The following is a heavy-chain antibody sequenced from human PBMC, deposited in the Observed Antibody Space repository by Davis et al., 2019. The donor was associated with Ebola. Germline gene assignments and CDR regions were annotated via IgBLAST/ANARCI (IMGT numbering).Heavy chain of an antibody. J-gene: IGHJ4*02. V-gene: IGHV3-48*04. CDR1: GFTFSNYW. CDR2: ISSSGTTI. D-gene: IGHD4-17*01. CDR3: ARGYGTFDY. Sequence: GGSLRLSCAASGFTFSNYWMHWVRQAPGKGLEWVSYISSSGTTIYYADSVKGRFTISRDNAKNSLYLQMHSLRAEDTALYYCARGYGTFDYWGWGTLVTVSA.